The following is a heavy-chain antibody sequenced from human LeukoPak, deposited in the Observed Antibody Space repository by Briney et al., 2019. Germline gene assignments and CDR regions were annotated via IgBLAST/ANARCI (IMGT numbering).Heavy chain of an antibody. V-gene: IGHV4-39*07. D-gene: IGHD3-10*01. J-gene: IGHJ5*02. Sequence: SETLSLTCTVSGGSISSSSYYWGWIRQPPGKGLEWIGSIYYSGSTYYNPSLKSRVTISVDTSKNQFSLKLSSVTAADTAVYYCASVRGLGWFDPWGQGTLVTVSS. CDR1: GGSISSSSYY. CDR2: IYYSGST. CDR3: ASVRGLGWFDP.